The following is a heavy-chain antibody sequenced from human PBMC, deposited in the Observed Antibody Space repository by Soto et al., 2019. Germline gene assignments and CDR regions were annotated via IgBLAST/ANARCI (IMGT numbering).Heavy chain of an antibody. CDR1: GGSISSYY. D-gene: IGHD3-9*01. V-gene: IGHV4-59*01. CDR3: ARVGESFDWLPALNYYYYGMDV. Sequence: KTSETLSLTCTVSGGSISSYYWSWIRQPPGKGLEWIGYIYYSGSTNYNPSLKSRVTISVDTSKNQFSLKLSSVTAADTAVYYCARVGESFDWLPALNYYYYGMDVWGQGTTVTVSS. J-gene: IGHJ6*02. CDR2: IYYSGST.